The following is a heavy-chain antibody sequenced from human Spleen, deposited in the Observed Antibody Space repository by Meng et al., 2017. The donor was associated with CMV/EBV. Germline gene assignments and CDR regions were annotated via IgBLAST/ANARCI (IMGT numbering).Heavy chain of an antibody. D-gene: IGHD3-3*01. J-gene: IGHJ6*02. CDR3: AKDIREADVTVFGVVIIPGYGMDV. CDR1: GFTFSTYG. V-gene: IGHV3-30*02. Sequence: GGSLRLSCAASGFTFSTYGLHWVRQAPGKGLEWVAFIRYDGSHKYYVHPVKGRFTISRDNSKNTLYLQMNSLRAEDTAVYYCAKDIREADVTVFGVVIIPGYGMDVWGRGTTVTVSS. CDR2: IRYDGSHK.